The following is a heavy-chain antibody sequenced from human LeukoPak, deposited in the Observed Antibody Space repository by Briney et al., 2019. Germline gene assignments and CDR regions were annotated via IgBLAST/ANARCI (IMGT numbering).Heavy chain of an antibody. CDR1: GVSFSGYY. V-gene: IGHV4-34*01. CDR2: INHSGST. J-gene: IGHJ4*02. CDR3: ARSSKEATIDY. D-gene: IGHD5-12*01. Sequence: PSETLSLTCAVYGVSFSGYYWSWIRQPPGKGLEWIGEINHSGSTNYNPSLKSRVTISVDTSKNQFSLKLSSVTAADTAVYYCARSSKEATIDYWGQGTLVTVSS.